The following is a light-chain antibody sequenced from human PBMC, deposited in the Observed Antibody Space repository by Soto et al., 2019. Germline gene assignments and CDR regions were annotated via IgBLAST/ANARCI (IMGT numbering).Light chain of an antibody. CDR3: MQALQTPRT. Sequence: DIVMTQSPLSLPVTPGEPASISCRSSQSLLYSNGYNYLDWYLQKPGQSPQVLIYLTFNRSSGVPDRFSGSGLGTDFPLKISRVEAEDVGVYYCMQALQTPRTFGQGTKLEIK. J-gene: IGKJ2*02. V-gene: IGKV2-28*01. CDR2: LTF. CDR1: QSLLYSNGYNY.